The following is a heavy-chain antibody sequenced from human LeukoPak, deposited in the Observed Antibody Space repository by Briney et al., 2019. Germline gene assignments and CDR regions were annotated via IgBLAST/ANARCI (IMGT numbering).Heavy chain of an antibody. CDR3: ARVLSSGWESTDY. V-gene: IGHV1-2*02. J-gene: IGHJ4*02. CDR2: INPNSGGT. D-gene: IGHD6-19*01. Sequence: ASVKVSCKASGYTFTGNYMHWVRQAPGQGLEWMGWINPNSGGTNYAQKFQGRVTMTRDTSISTAYMELSRLRSDDTAVYYCARVLSSGWESTDYWGQGTLVTVSS. CDR1: GYTFTGNY.